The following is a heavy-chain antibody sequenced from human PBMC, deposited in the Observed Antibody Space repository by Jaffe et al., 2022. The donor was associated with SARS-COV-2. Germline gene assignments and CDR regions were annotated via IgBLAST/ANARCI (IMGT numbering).Heavy chain of an antibody. V-gene: IGHV4-59*01. J-gene: IGHJ3*02. CDR2: IYYSGST. Sequence: QVQLQESGPGLVKPSETLSLTCTVSGGSISSYYWSWIRQPPGKGLEWIGYIYYSGSTNYNPSLKSRVTISVDTSKNQFSLKLSSVTAADTAVYYCARVRANDIVLIPLAFDIWGQGTMVTVSS. CDR1: GGSISSYY. CDR3: ARVRANDIVLIPLAFDI. D-gene: IGHD2-8*01.